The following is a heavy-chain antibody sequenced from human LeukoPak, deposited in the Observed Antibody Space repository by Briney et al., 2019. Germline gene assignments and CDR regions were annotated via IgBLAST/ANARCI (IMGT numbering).Heavy chain of an antibody. CDR2: TTAYNGNT. Sequence: ASVKVSCKASGYTFTSYGISWVRQPPGQGLEWMAWTTAYNGNTNYAQKLQGRVTMTTDTSTSTAYMELRSLRSDDTAVYYCARDRGGGQWLVQGNFDYWGQGTLVTVSS. CDR1: GYTFTSYG. D-gene: IGHD6-19*01. CDR3: ARDRGGGQWLVQGNFDY. J-gene: IGHJ4*02. V-gene: IGHV1-18*01.